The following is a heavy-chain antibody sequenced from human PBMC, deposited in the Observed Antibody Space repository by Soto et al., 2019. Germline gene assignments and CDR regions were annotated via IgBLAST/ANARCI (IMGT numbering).Heavy chain of an antibody. D-gene: IGHD1-26*01. CDR2: SFYSGTT. CDR3: ARRESQGPIDY. J-gene: IGHJ4*02. Sequence: QVQLQESGPGLVKPSDTLSLTCAVSGYSISSSNWWGWIRQPPGKGLAWIGYSFYSGTTYYNPSLKSRVTMAVDTSKNQFSLKLTPVTAVDTAVHYCARRESQGPIDYWGQGTLVTVSS. V-gene: IGHV4-28*01. CDR1: GYSISSSNW.